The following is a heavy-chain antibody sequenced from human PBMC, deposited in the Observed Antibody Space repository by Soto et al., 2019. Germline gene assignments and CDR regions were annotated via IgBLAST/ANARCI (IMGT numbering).Heavy chain of an antibody. CDR2: MNQDGSEK. D-gene: IGHD7-27*01. J-gene: IGHJ4*02. CDR1: GFTFSNSW. CDR3: ARDNRGTFDY. V-gene: IGHV3-7*03. Sequence: PGGSLRLSCAASGFTFSNSWMTWVRQAPGKGLVWVANMNQDGSEKYYEDSVKGRFTISRDNAKNSLSLQMNSLRAEDTAVYFCARDNRGTFDYWGQGALVTVSS.